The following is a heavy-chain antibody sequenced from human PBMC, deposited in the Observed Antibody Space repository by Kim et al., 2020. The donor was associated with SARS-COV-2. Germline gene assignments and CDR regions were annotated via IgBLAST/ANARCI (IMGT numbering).Heavy chain of an antibody. D-gene: IGHD3-10*01. CDR1: GGSISSSNW. CDR3: ARDRGPQSVGAFDY. V-gene: IGHV4-4*02. Sequence: SETLSLTCAVSGGSISSSNWWSWVRQPPGKGLEWIGEIYHSGSTNYNPSLKSRVTISVDKSKNQFSLKLSSVTAADTAVYYCARDRGPQSVGAFDYWGQGTLVTVSS. J-gene: IGHJ4*02. CDR2: IYHSGST.